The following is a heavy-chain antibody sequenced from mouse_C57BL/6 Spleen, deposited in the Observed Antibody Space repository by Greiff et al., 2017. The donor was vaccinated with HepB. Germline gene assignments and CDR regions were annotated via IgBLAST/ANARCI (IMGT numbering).Heavy chain of an antibody. CDR3: ARATVGNYFDY. CDR2: ISYDGSN. D-gene: IGHD1-1*01. CDR1: GYSITSGYY. J-gene: IGHJ2*01. Sequence: EVQLQQSGPGLVKPSQSLSLTCSVTGYSITSGYYWNWIRQFPGNKLEWMGYISYDGSNNYNPSLKNRISITRDTSKNQFFLKLNSVTTEDTATYYCARATVGNYFDYWGQGTTLTVSS. V-gene: IGHV3-6*01.